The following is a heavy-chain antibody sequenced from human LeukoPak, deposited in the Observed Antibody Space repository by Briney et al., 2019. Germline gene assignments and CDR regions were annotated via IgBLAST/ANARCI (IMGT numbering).Heavy chain of an antibody. CDR3: ARAVAAAECLFDY. V-gene: IGHV4-61*02. D-gene: IGHD6-13*01. CDR1: GGSISSGSYY. Sequence: SETLSLTCTVSGGSISSGSYYWSWIRQPAGKGLEWIGRIYTSGSTNYNPSFQSRVTISVDTSKNQFSLKLSSVTAADTAVYYCARAVAAAECLFDYWGQGTLVTVSS. CDR2: IYTSGST. J-gene: IGHJ4*02.